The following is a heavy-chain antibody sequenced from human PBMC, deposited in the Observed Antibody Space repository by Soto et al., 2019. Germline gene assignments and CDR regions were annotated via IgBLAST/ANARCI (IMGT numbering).Heavy chain of an antibody. CDR3: ARGGGVGVAGSAAFDM. V-gene: IGHV1-2*02. Sequence: QLHLVQSGAVVKKPGASVTVSCSASGYPVTAYYMHWVRQAPGRGLEWMGGINPATGAAKYTQTFKGRVTMTRDTSTSTVFMELGGLTSEDPAVFYGARGGGVGVAGSAAFDMWGQGTLVTVSS. CDR2: INPATGAA. J-gene: IGHJ3*02. D-gene: IGHD3-3*01. CDR1: GYPVTAYY.